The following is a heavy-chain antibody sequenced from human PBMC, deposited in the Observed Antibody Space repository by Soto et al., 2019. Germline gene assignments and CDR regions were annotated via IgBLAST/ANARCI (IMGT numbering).Heavy chain of an antibody. D-gene: IGHD3-3*01. CDR3: ARTYYDFWSGNLNV. V-gene: IGHV1-8*01. Sequence: ASLKVSCKASGYTFTSSNSNWVRQAAGQGLEWMGWMNPNSGNTGYAQKFQGRVTMTRNTSISTAYMELSSLRSEDTAVYYCARTYYDFWSGNLNVWGKGTTVNVSS. CDR1: GYTFTSSN. J-gene: IGHJ6*04. CDR2: MNPNSGNT.